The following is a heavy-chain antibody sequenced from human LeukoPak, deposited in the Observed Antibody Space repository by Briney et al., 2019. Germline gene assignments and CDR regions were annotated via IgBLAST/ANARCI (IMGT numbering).Heavy chain of an antibody. Sequence: SQTLSLTCVISGDSVSSNSVAWNWIRQSPSRGLEWLGRTYYDSKWNNHYALSVKSRMTLNSDTSKNQFSLQLNSVTPEDTAVYYCARGPYPYHYDRGFDSWGQGTLVTVSS. J-gene: IGHJ4*02. CDR3: ARGPYPYHYDRGFDS. D-gene: IGHD3-10*02. CDR1: GDSVSSNSVA. CDR2: TYYDSKWNN. V-gene: IGHV6-1*01.